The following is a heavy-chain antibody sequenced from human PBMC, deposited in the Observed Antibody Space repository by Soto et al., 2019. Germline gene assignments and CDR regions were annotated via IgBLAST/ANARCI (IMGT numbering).Heavy chain of an antibody. D-gene: IGHD7-27*01. J-gene: IGHJ6*02. CDR2: IDPTDSYP. CDR3: ASHSNRVPASRLGGANADFYYCCLEV. V-gene: IGHV5-10-1*01. CDR1: GYSFTSYW. Sequence: GESLKVSWKGSGYSFTSYWISWVRQIPGKGLEWMGRIDPTDSYPNYSPSFQVHVTISADKCISTAYLQWSSLQASYNAMYYCASHSNRVPASRLGGANADFYYCCLEVWGQGTAVTVSS.